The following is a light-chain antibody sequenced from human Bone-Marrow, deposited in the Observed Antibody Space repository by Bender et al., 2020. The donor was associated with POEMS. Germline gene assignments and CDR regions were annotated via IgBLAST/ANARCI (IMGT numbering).Light chain of an antibody. V-gene: IGLV3-1*01. Sequence: SYELTQPPSVSVSPGQTATITCSGEKLGEEYACWYQQKPGQSPVVVIYQDTKRPSGIPERFSGSTSGNTASLTISGTQTMDEAGYYCQSWGSNTAVFGGGTKLTVL. CDR2: QDT. CDR1: KLGEEY. J-gene: IGLJ2*01. CDR3: QSWGSNTAV.